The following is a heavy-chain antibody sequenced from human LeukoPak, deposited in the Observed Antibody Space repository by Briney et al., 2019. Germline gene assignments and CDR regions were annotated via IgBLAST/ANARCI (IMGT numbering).Heavy chain of an antibody. CDR3: ASFSPHYDY. D-gene: IGHD3-3*02. Sequence: GGSLRLSCAPSGFTFSNYAIPWVRKAPAKGLEWVAVIWYDGSNKYYADSVKGRFTISRDNSKNTLYLQMNSLRAEDTAVYYCASFSPHYDYWGQGTLVTVSS. CDR2: IWYDGSNK. J-gene: IGHJ4*02. CDR1: GFTFSNYA. V-gene: IGHV3-33*01.